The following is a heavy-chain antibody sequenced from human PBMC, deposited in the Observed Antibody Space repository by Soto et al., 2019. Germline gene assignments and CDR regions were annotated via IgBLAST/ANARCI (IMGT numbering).Heavy chain of an antibody. V-gene: IGHV1-18*01. CDR1: GYIFTSYG. CDR2: ISTHNGDR. D-gene: IGHD3-22*01. Sequence: QVQLVQSGGEVRKPGASVKVSCKSSGYIFTSYGINWVRQAPGQGLEWMGWISTHNGDRKYEPKLQGRVTMTTDTSTSTDYMELRSLRSDDTAVYYCARDQVFEDSRGNLLGYWGQGTLVTVSS. J-gene: IGHJ4*02. CDR3: ARDQVFEDSRGNLLGY.